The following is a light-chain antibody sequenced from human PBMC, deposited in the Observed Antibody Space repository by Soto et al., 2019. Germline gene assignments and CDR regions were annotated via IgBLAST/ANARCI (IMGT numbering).Light chain of an antibody. CDR1: SSNIGDNA. Sequence: QSVLIQPPSVSGAPGQTVTISCSGSSSNIGDNAVTWYQQVPGKAPRLLIYYDDLLPSGVSDRFSGSKSGTSASLAISGLQPEDEADYYCAAREDRLNGRVFGGGTQLTVL. CDR2: YDD. CDR3: AAREDRLNGRV. J-gene: IGLJ2*01. V-gene: IGLV1-36*01.